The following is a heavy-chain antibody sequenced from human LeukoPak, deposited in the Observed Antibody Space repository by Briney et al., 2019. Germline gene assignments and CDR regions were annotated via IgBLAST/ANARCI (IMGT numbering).Heavy chain of an antibody. CDR2: INHSGST. Sequence: SETLSLTCAVSGGSIGSSNCWSWIRQPPGKGLEWIGEINHSGSTNYNPSLKSRVTISVDTSKNQFSLKLSSVTAADTAVYYCARVVVRWLLPGHYFDYWGQGTLVTVSS. J-gene: IGHJ4*02. CDR1: GGSIGSSNC. CDR3: ARVVVRWLLPGHYFDY. D-gene: IGHD3-22*01. V-gene: IGHV4-4*02.